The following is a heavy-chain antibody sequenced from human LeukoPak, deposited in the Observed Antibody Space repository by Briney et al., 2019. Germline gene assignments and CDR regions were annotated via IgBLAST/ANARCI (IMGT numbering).Heavy chain of an antibody. D-gene: IGHD1-26*01. CDR1: GFIFSTYS. CDR3: ARQTSGNYYSYVFDI. J-gene: IGHJ3*02. V-gene: IGHV3-48*02. Sequence: GGSLRLSCAASGFIFSTYSMSWVRQAPGKGLEWISYISSSGSGIFYADSVKGRFTISRDNGKKSVSLQMNSLRDEDTAVYYCARQTSGNYYSYVFDIWGQGTMVTVSS. CDR2: ISSSGSGI.